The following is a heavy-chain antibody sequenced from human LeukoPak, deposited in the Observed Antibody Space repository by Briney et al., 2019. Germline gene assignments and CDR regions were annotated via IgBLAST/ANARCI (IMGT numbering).Heavy chain of an antibody. V-gene: IGHV4-39*01. CDR1: GDSISSSSYY. CDR2: IYYSGST. Sequence: SETLSLTCTVSGDSISSSSYYWGWIRQPPGKGLEWIGSIYYSGSTYYNPSLKSRVTMSVDTSKNQFSLKLSSVTAADTALYYCARHPYYYDDSGHIQLGDFDYWGQGTLVTVSS. CDR3: ARHPYYYDDSGHIQLGDFDY. D-gene: IGHD3-22*01. J-gene: IGHJ4*02.